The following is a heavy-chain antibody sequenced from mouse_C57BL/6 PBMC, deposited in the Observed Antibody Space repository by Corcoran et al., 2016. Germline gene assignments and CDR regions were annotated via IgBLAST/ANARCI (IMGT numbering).Heavy chain of an antibody. J-gene: IGHJ3*01. CDR2: ISYDGSN. CDR1: GYSITSGYY. V-gene: IGHV3-6*01. D-gene: IGHD2-3*01. CDR3: ARDDDAGAY. Sequence: DVQRQESGPGLVKPSQSLSLTCYVTGYSITSGYYWNWIRQFPGNKLEGMGNISYDGSNNYNPSLKNRISITRDTSKNQFFLKLNSVTTEDTATYYCARDDDAGAYWGQGTLVTVSA.